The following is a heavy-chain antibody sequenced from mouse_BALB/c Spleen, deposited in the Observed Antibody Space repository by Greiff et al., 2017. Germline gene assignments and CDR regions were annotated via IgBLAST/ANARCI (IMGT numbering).Heavy chain of an antibody. Sequence: EVKLVESGGGLVQPGGSLRLSCATSGFTFTDYYMSWVRQPPGKALEWLGLIRNKANGYTTEYSASVKGRFTISRDNSQSILYLQMNTLRAEDSATYYIAMDRDPNWDDYSMDYWGQGTSVTVSS. CDR1: GFTFTDYY. J-gene: IGHJ4*01. D-gene: IGHD4-1*01. CDR3: AMDRDPNWDDYSMDY. V-gene: IGHV7-3*02. CDR2: IRNKANGYTT.